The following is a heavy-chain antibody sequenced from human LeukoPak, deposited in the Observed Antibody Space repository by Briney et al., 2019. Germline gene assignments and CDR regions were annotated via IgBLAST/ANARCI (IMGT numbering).Heavy chain of an antibody. CDR1: GYSFTIYW. CDR2: IYPGDSNT. D-gene: IGHD4-23*01. Sequence: GESLKISCKGSGYSFTIYWIAWVRQMPGKGLEWRGIIYPGDSNTRYSPSFQGQVTISADKSISTAYLQWSSLKASDTAVYYCARLDYGSNLRGDAFDVWGQGTMVTVSS. CDR3: ARLDYGSNLRGDAFDV. V-gene: IGHV5-51*01. J-gene: IGHJ3*01.